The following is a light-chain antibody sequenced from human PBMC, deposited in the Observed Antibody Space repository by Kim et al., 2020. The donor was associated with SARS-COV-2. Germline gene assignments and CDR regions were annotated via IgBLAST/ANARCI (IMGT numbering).Light chain of an antibody. V-gene: IGKV3-11*01. J-gene: IGKJ5*01. CDR1: QNIFTY. CDR2: DAS. Sequence: EIVLTQSPDTLSLSPGERGTLSCRASQNIFTYLAWYQQKPGQSPRLLIYDASKRATGIPTRFSGSGSGTEFTLTINSLEAEDFAVYYCQQRANWPITFGQGTRVEIK. CDR3: QQRANWPIT.